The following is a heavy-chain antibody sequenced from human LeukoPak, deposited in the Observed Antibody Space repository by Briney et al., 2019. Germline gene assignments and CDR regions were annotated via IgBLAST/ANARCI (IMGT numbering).Heavy chain of an antibody. D-gene: IGHD6-13*01. V-gene: IGHV3-30*18. CDR3: AKDHGGIAI. CDR2: ISYDGSNK. CDR1: GFTFSSYG. Sequence: GGSLRLSCAASGFTFSSYGMHWVRQAPGKGLEWVAVISYDGSNKYYADSVKGRFTISRDNSKNTLYLQMDSLRAEDTAVYYCAKDHGGIAIWGQGTMVTVSS. J-gene: IGHJ3*02.